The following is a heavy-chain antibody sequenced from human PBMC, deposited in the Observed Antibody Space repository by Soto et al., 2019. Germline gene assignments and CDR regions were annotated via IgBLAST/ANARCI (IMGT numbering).Heavy chain of an antibody. CDR3: ARLGGYYQAFDS. J-gene: IGHJ4*02. CDR2: IYYSGTT. V-gene: IGHV4-59*08. Sequence: QVQLQESGPGLVKPSETLSLTCTVSGGSINPYYWGWIRQPPGKGLEWIGNIYYSGTTNYHPSLKSRVTISLDPSKNQFSLKRSSVTAADTAVYYCARLGGYYQAFDSWGQGTLVTVSS. CDR1: GGSINPYY. D-gene: IGHD3-22*01.